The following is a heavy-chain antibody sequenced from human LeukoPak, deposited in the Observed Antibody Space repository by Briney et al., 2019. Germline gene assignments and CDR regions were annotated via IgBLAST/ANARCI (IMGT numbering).Heavy chain of an antibody. Sequence: ASVKVSCKASGYTFTSYDINWVRQATGQGLEWMGGIIPIYGTPNYAQKFQGRVTITTDESTSTAYMELSSLRSEDTAVYYCARDHWGIVENGYDYFYYDMDVWGKGTTVTVSS. CDR1: GYTFTSYD. CDR2: IIPIYGTP. J-gene: IGHJ6*03. D-gene: IGHD7-27*01. V-gene: IGHV1-69*05. CDR3: ARDHWGIVENGYDYFYYDMDV.